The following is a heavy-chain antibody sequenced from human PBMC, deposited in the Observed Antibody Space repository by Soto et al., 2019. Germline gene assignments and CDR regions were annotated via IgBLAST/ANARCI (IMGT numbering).Heavy chain of an antibody. D-gene: IGHD3-22*01. CDR1: GFTVSSNY. CDR3: AKSSGYYYYFDY. Sequence: GSLRLSCAASGFTVSSNYMSWVRQAPGKGLEWVSVIYSGGSTYYADSVKGRFTISRDNSKNTLYLQMNSLRAEDTAVYYCAKSSGYYYYFDYWGQGTLVTVSS. J-gene: IGHJ4*02. V-gene: IGHV3-66*01. CDR2: IYSGGST.